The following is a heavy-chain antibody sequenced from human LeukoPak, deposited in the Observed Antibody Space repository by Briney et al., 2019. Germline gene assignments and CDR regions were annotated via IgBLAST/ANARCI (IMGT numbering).Heavy chain of an antibody. CDR1: GFTFSSYA. Sequence: GGSLRLSCAASGFTFSSYAMSWFRQAPGKGLEWVSFISDSGGSTYYADSVKGRFTISRDNAKNSLYLQMNSLRAEDTAVYYCARDLVDYDSSGYYYTYYFDYWGQGTLVTVSS. CDR3: ARDLVDYDSSGYYYTYYFDY. J-gene: IGHJ4*02. CDR2: ISDSGGST. V-gene: IGHV3-23*01. D-gene: IGHD3-22*01.